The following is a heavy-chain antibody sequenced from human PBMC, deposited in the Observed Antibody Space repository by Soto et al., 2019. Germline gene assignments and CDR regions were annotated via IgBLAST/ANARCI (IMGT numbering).Heavy chain of an antibody. J-gene: IGHJ4*02. CDR1: GFTFSSYA. V-gene: IGHV3-23*01. Sequence: EVQLLESGGGLVQXXXXLRLSCAASGFTFSSYAMRWVRQAPGKGLEWVSAISGSGDSTYYADSVKGRFTISRDNSKNTLYLQMNSLRAEDTAVYYCARRGSGSYYDYWGQGTLVTVSS. CDR3: ARRGSGSYYDY. D-gene: IGHD1-26*01. CDR2: ISGSGDST.